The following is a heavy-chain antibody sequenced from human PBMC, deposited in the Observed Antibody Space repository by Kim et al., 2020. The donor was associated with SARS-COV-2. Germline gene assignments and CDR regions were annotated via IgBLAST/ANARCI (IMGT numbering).Heavy chain of an antibody. Sequence: YSGRTNYNPSLKSRVTISVDTTKNQFSLKLSSVTAADTAVYYCARDSLGPWGQGTLVTVSS. V-gene: IGHV4-59*01. CDR3: ARDSLGP. J-gene: IGHJ5*02. CDR2: YSGRT. D-gene: IGHD3-10*01.